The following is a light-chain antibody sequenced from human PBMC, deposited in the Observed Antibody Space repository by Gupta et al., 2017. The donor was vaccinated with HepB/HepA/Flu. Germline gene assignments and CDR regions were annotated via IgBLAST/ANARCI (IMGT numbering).Light chain of an antibody. CDR1: RDISNY. V-gene: IGKV1-33*01. Sequence: DIQMTQSPSSLSASVGDRVTITFQANRDISNYLNWYQQKPGKAPKLLIYDASIWETGVPSRFSGSGCGKNFAFTNNSRQQEDNAAYYSHHHKNLPKCTFGQGTKLDI. CDR2: DAS. J-gene: IGKJ2*02. CDR3: HHHKNLPKCT.